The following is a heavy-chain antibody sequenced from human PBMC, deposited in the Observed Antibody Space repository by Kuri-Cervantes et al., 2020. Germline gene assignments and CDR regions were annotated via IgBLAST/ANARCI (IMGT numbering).Heavy chain of an antibody. CDR1: GGTFSRYA. V-gene: IGHV1-69*13. D-gene: IGHD3-3*01. CDR2: IIPIFGTA. J-gene: IGHJ5*02. Sequence: SVKVSCKAFGGTFSRYAISWVRQAPGQGLEWMGGIIPIFGTANYAQKFQGRVTITADESTSTAYMELSSLRSEDTAVYYCARELRITIFGVVTTNNWFDPWGQGTLVTVSS. CDR3: ARELRITIFGVVTTNNWFDP.